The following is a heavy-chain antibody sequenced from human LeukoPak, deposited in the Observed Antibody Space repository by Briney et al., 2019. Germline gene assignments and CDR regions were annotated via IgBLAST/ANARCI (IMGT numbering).Heavy chain of an antibody. Sequence: GGSLRLSCAASGFTFSGLAMCWVRQAPGKGLEWVSAITGRGGDTNYADSVKGRFTISSDNSKSTLFLQINSMRGDDTAVYYCAKDTYYYDSSGYYPYYFDYWGQGTLVTVSS. CDR3: AKDTYYYDSSGYYPYYFDY. CDR1: GFTFSGLA. J-gene: IGHJ4*02. V-gene: IGHV3-23*01. CDR2: ITGRGGDT. D-gene: IGHD3-22*01.